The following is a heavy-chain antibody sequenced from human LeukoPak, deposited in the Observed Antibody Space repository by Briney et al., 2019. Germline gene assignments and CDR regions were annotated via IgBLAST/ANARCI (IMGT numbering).Heavy chain of an antibody. CDR1: GGSISSGSYY. V-gene: IGHV4-61*02. J-gene: IGHJ5*02. CDR3: ARGHYYDSSGYSYVGRNWFDP. D-gene: IGHD3-22*01. Sequence: SETLSLTCTVSGGSISSGSYYWSWIRQPAGKGLEWIGRIYTSGSTNYNPSLKSRVTISVDTSKNQFSLKLSSVTAADTAVYYCARGHYYDSSGYSYVGRNWFDPWGQGTLVTVSS. CDR2: IYTSGST.